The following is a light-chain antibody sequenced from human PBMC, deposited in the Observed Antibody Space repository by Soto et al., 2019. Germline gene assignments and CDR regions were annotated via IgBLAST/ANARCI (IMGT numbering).Light chain of an antibody. CDR1: RSDVGAYNY. CDR3: SSFTSRVTFV. CDR2: EVT. V-gene: IGLV2-14*01. J-gene: IGLJ1*01. Sequence: QAVVTQPASVSGSPGQSIAISCTGTRSDVGAYNYVSWYQQHPGKAPKLMISEVTNRPSGVSDRFSGSKSGNTASLTISGLQAEDEADYYCSSFTSRVTFVFGTGTKLTVL.